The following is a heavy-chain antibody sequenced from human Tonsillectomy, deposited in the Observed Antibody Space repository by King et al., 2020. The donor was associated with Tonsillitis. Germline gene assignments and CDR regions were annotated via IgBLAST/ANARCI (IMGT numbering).Heavy chain of an antibody. CDR2: FFDSWST. CDR3: ARLYLGVANWFDP. D-gene: IGHD3-3*01. CDR1: GDSISSYF. Sequence: VQLQESGPGLVKPSETLSLTCTVSGDSISSYFWSWIRQPPGKELEWVGFFFDSWSTNYNPSLNSPVTISVDTSKNQFSLKLNPVTAADTAVYYCARLYLGVANWFDPWGQGTLVTVSS. J-gene: IGHJ5*02. V-gene: IGHV4-59*08.